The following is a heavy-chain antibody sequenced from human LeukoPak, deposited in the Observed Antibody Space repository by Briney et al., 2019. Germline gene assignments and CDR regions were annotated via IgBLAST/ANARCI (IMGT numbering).Heavy chain of an antibody. D-gene: IGHD6-13*01. CDR3: AKTSSSWYYFDY. V-gene: IGHV3-23*01. J-gene: IGHJ4*02. Sequence: GGSLRLSCAASGFTFSSYAMSWVRQAPGKGLEWVSAISGSGGSTYYADSVKGRFTISRDNSKNTPYLQMNSLRAEDTAVYYCAKTSSSWYYFDYWGQGTLVTVSS. CDR2: ISGSGGST. CDR1: GFTFSSYA.